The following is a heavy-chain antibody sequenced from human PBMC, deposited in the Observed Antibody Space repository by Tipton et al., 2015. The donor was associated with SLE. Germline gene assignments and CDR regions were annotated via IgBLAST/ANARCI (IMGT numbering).Heavy chain of an antibody. D-gene: IGHD6-6*01. CDR3: ARDPAARRGMDV. Sequence: TLSLTCTVSGGSISSGNYFWTWIRQPAGKGLEWIGRIYTSGSTNYDPSLKSRVTISVDTSKNQFSLKLSSVTAADTAVYYCARDPAARRGMDVWGQGTTVTVSS. V-gene: IGHV4-61*02. CDR2: IYTSGST. J-gene: IGHJ6*02. CDR1: GGSISSGNYF.